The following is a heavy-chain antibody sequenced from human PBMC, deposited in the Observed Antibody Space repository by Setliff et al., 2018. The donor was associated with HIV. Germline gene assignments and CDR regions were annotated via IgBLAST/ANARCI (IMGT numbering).Heavy chain of an antibody. CDR3: AKHQDSSPIRCVDL. CDR2: IGSDNGGI. D-gene: IGHD3-22*01. J-gene: IGHJ2*01. CDR1: GLTLSTYA. Sequence: GGSLRLSCEASGLTLSTYAMTWVRQAPGKGLEWVSVIGSDNGGIQYADSVKGRFTISRDNSNKRLYLQMNSLRVEDTATYYCAKHQDSSPIRCVDLWGRGTLVTVSS. V-gene: IGHV3-23*01.